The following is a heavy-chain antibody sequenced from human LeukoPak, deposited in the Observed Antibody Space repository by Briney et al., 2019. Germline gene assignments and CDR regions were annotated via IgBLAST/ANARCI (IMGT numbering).Heavy chain of an antibody. J-gene: IGHJ4*02. Sequence: SETLSLTCAVYGGSFSGYYWSWFRRPPGKGLEWIGEINHSGSTNYNPSLKSRVTISVDTSKNQFSLKLSSVTAADTAVYYCARGSSRYYYDSSGHSYWGQGTLVTVSS. V-gene: IGHV4-34*01. CDR1: GGSFSGYY. D-gene: IGHD3-22*01. CDR3: ARGSSRYYYDSSGHSY. CDR2: INHSGST.